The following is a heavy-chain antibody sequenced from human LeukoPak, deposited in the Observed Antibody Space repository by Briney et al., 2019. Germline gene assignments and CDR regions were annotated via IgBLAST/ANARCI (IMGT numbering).Heavy chain of an antibody. D-gene: IGHD2-2*01. Sequence: GGSLRLSCAASGVTVSSNYMSWVRQAPGKGREWVSVIYGGGSTDYADSVKGRFTISRDKSKNTLYLQLNSLRAEDTAVYYCARHPRYCSRTRCYVYFDYWGQATLLTVSS. V-gene: IGHV3-53*05. J-gene: IGHJ4*02. CDR3: ARHPRYCSRTRCYVYFDY. CDR1: GVTVSSNY. CDR2: IYGGGST.